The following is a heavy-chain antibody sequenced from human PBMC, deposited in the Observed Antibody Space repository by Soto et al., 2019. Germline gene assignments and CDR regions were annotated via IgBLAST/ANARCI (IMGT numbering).Heavy chain of an antibody. D-gene: IGHD3-3*01. V-gene: IGHV3-23*01. J-gene: IGHJ4*02. Sequence: PGGSLRLSCVVSGRTFRSYAMSWVRQSPGEGLEWVSGISGGGAGTYYADSVKGRFTISRDPSTTTLFLDMYSLGAEDTAIYYCAKGRKPDHDDGLCAFDSWGQGVLVTVSS. CDR1: GRTFRSYA. CDR2: ISGGGAGT. CDR3: AKGRKPDHDDGLCAFDS.